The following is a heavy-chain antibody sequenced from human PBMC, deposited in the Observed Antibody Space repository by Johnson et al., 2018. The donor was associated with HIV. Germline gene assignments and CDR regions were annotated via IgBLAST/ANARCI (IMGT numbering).Heavy chain of an antibody. J-gene: IGHJ3*02. V-gene: IGHV3-74*02. Sequence: VQLVESGGGVVQPGGSLRLSCLASGFSISDSAIHWVRQAPGKGLVWVSRINSDGSSTSYADSVKGRFTISRDNAKNTLYLQMNSLRAEDTAGYYCAKAREYDSTGHDAFDIWGQGTLVAVSS. D-gene: IGHD3-22*01. CDR1: GFSISDSA. CDR2: INSDGSST. CDR3: AKAREYDSTGHDAFDI.